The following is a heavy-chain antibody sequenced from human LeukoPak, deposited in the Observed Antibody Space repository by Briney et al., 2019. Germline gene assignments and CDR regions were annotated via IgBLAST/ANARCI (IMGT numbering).Heavy chain of an antibody. CDR1: GFTFSSYG. J-gene: IGHJ4*02. CDR3: ARDFQYSSSWYRGSSFDY. CDR2: IWFDGSNK. V-gene: IGHV3-33*01. D-gene: IGHD6-13*01. Sequence: GRSLRLSCAASGFTFSSYGMHWVRQAPGKGLEWVAVIWFDGSNKYYADSVKGRFTISRDNSKNTLYLQMNSLRAEDTAVYYCARDFQYSSSWYRGSSFDYWGQGTLVTVSS.